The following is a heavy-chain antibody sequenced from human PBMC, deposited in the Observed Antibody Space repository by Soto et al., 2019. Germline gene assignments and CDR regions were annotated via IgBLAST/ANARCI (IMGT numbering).Heavy chain of an antibody. V-gene: IGHV3-23*01. D-gene: IGHD2-8*01. J-gene: IGHJ4*02. Sequence: EVQLLDSGGGLVQPGGSLRLSCAASGFTFSSYAMSWVRQGPGKGLEWVSAIGASGGNTYYADSVKGRVTISRDNSKNSLYLQMSSLRADDAAVYYCAKMKGQLMVYDIPDYWGQGTLVTVSS. CDR3: AKMKGQLMVYDIPDY. CDR1: GFTFSSYA. CDR2: IGASGGNT.